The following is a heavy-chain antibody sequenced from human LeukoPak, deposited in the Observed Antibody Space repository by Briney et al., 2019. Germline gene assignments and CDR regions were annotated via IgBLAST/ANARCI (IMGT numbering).Heavy chain of an antibody. V-gene: IGHV4-59*01. Sequence: SETLSFTCTVSGGSISSYYWSWIRQPPGKGLEWIGYIFYSGSTNYNPSLKSRVTISVDTSKNQFSLKLSSVTAADTAVYYCARVDGDWFDPWGQGTLVTVSS. J-gene: IGHJ5*02. CDR3: ARVDGDWFDP. CDR2: IFYSGST. D-gene: IGHD5-24*01. CDR1: GGSISSYY.